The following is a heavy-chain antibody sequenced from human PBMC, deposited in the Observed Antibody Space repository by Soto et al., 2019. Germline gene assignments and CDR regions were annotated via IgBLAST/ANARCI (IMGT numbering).Heavy chain of an antibody. CDR3: ARQLYASSYLGY. J-gene: IGHJ4*02. Sequence: QVQLVQSGTEVKKPGASVRVSCKASGYTFTTFGISWVRQAPGQGLEWMGWISAQNGNTKFPQKFQGRVTLTTDPSTTTAYMDLRSLRSDDTAVYFCARQLYASSYLGYWGQGTQVTVYS. CDR1: GYTFTTFG. D-gene: IGHD2-8*01. V-gene: IGHV1-18*01. CDR2: ISAQNGNT.